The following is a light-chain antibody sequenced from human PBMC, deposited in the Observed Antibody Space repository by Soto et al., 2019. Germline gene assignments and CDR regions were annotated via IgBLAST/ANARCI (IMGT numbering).Light chain of an antibody. CDR2: DVS. CDR1: SSDVGSHNL. V-gene: IGLV2-23*02. CDR3: WSYAGADTWV. Sequence: QSALTQPASVSGSPGQSITISCTGTSSDVGSHNLVSWYRQYPGKAPKLMIYDVSERPSGVSNRFSASKSGNTASLTISGLQAEEEADYYCWSYAGADTWVFGGGTKLTVL. J-gene: IGLJ3*02.